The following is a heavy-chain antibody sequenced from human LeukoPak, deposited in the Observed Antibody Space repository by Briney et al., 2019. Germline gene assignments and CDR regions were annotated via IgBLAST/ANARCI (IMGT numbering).Heavy chain of an antibody. Sequence: ASVKVSCKASGYTFTGYYMHWVRQAPGQGLEWMGWINPNSGGTNYAQKFQGRVTMTRDTSISTAYMELSRLRSDDTAVYYCARTHSSGWQPPDYWGQGTLVTVSS. CDR1: GYTFTGYY. J-gene: IGHJ4*02. D-gene: IGHD6-19*01. V-gene: IGHV1-2*02. CDR2: INPNSGGT. CDR3: ARTHSSGWQPPDY.